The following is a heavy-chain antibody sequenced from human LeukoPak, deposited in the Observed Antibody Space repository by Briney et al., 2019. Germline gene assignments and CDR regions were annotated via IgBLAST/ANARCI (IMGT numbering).Heavy chain of an antibody. CDR2: IYSGGST. Sequence: GGSLRLSCAASGFTVSTYYMSWVRQAPGKGLEWVSVIYSGGSTYYADSVKGRLTVSRDNSKNTLYLQMNILRAEDTAGYYCARVVYYDSSGHPAFYFDYWGQGTLVTVSS. J-gene: IGHJ4*02. V-gene: IGHV3-53*01. D-gene: IGHD3-22*01. CDR3: ARVVYYDSSGHPAFYFDY. CDR1: GFTVSTYY.